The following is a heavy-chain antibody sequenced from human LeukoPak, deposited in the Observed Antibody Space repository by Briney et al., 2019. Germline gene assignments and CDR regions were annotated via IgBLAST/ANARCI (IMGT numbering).Heavy chain of an antibody. Sequence: SVKVSCKASGFTFTSSAVQWVRQARGQHLEWIGWIVVGNGNTNYAQKFQERVTITRDMSTSTAYMELSSLRSEDTAVYYCAVPTDFWSGYPWGQGTLVTVSS. D-gene: IGHD3-3*01. CDR3: AVPTDFWSGYP. CDR2: IVVGNGNT. J-gene: IGHJ4*02. CDR1: GFTFTSSA. V-gene: IGHV1-58*01.